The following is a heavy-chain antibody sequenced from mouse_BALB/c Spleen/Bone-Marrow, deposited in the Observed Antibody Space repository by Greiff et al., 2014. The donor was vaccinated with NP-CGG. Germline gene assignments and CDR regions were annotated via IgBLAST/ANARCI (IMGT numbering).Heavy chain of an antibody. CDR2: IDPSDSET. D-gene: IGHD1-1*01. J-gene: IGHJ3*01. CDR3: ASYGSSPAWFAY. V-gene: IGHV1S74*01. Sequence: VQLQQSGPQLVRPGASVKISCKASGYSFTSYWMHWVKQRPGQGLEWIGMIDPSDSETRLNQMFKDKATLTVDKSSSTAYMQLISPTSQASAVYSVASYGSSPAWFAYWGQGTLVTVSA. CDR1: GYSFTSYW.